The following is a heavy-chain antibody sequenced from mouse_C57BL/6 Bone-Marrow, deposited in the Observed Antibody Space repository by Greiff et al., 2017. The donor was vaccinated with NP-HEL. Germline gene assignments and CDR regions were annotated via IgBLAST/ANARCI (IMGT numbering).Heavy chain of an antibody. CDR2: IYPSDSET. V-gene: IGHV1-61*01. CDR1: GYTFTSYW. D-gene: IGHD1-1*01. J-gene: IGHJ2*01. Sequence: VQLQQPGAELVRPGSSVKLSCKASGYTFTSYWMDWVKQRPGQGLEWIGNIYPSDSETHYNQKFKDKATVTVDKSSSTAYMQLSSLTSEDSAVYYCARMGLRYAYWGQGTTLTVSS. CDR3: ARMGLRYAY.